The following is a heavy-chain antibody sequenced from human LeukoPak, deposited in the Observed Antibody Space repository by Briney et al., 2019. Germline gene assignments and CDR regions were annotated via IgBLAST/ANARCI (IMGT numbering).Heavy chain of an antibody. CDR2: ILGSGGST. V-gene: IGHV3-23*01. CDR3: AKWGDYDVLTGYYVPDY. CDR1: GFTFSNYA. D-gene: IGHD3-9*01. Sequence: GGSLRLSCAASGFTFSNYAMSWVRQAPGKGLEWVSAILGSGGSTYYADSVKGRFTVSRDNSRSTLYLQMESLRAEDTALYYCAKWGDYDVLTGYYVPDYWGQGTRVTVSS. J-gene: IGHJ4*02.